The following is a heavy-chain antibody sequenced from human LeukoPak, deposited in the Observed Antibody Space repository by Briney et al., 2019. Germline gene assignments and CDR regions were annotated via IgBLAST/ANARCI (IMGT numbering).Heavy chain of an antibody. J-gene: IGHJ6*02. CDR1: GGPISSVVYY. V-gene: IGHV4-31*03. CDR3: AKEVNISGYNYPVRDV. Sequence: PSQTLSDTRTVSGGPISSVVYYRTWIRQPPGRGLEWNGYIYYSGSTYYNPSLKSRVSISVDTSKNQCSLKVSSVTAADTAVYYCAKEVNISGYNYPVRDVWGQGTTVTVSS. D-gene: IGHD3-22*01. CDR2: IYYSGST.